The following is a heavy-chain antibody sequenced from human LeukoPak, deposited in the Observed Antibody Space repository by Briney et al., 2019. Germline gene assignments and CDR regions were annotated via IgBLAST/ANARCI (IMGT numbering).Heavy chain of an antibody. Sequence: SETLSLTCTVSGVSVSSYYCNWIRQPAGKGLEWIGRMSTSGNANYNPSLKSRVIMSVDTSKNQFSLKLSSVTAADTAVYYCARLPSASGTYYSSGDVWGKGTTVTVSS. V-gene: IGHV4-4*07. J-gene: IGHJ6*04. CDR2: MSTSGNA. CDR3: ARLPSASGTYYSSGDV. CDR1: GVSVSSYY. D-gene: IGHD3-10*01.